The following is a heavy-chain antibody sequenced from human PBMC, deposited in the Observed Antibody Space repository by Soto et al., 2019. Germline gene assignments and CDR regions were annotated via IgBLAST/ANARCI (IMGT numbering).Heavy chain of an antibody. D-gene: IGHD1-26*01. Sequence: PGGSLRLSCAASGFTFSSYGMHWVRQAPGKGLDWVAVISYDGSNKYYADSVKGRFTISRDNSKNTLYLQMNSLRAEDTAVYYCAKDLVGATPDRYYYYGMDVWGQGTTVTVSS. V-gene: IGHV3-30*18. CDR1: GFTFSSYG. CDR2: ISYDGSNK. J-gene: IGHJ6*02. CDR3: AKDLVGATPDRYYYYGMDV.